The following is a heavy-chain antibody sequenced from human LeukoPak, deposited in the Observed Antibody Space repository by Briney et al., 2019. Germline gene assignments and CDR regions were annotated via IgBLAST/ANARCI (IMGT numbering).Heavy chain of an antibody. Sequence: GGSLGLSCAASGFTFDDHGMSWVRQAPGKGLEWVSGIKWDGGSTGYADSVKGRFTISRDNAKNSLYLQMNSLRSEDTALYYCARAAGSGYYFYMDVWGKGTTVTVSS. CDR3: ARAAGSGYYFYMDV. J-gene: IGHJ6*03. V-gene: IGHV3-20*04. CDR1: GFTFDDHG. CDR2: IKWDGGST.